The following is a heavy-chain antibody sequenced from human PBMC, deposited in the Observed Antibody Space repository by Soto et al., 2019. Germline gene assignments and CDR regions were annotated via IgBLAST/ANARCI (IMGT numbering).Heavy chain of an antibody. V-gene: IGHV3-66*01. J-gene: IGHJ4*02. D-gene: IGHD3-16*01. CDR2: IYDDDRT. Sequence: EVQLVESGGGLVQPGGSLTLSCAASGFAVSSNHMTWVRLAPGKGLEWVSVIYDDDRTFYAYSVKGRFIISRDNSENTLYLHMNSLRDEDTAVYYCATGVNYRPILGWGQGTLVTVSS. CDR1: GFAVSSNH. CDR3: ATGVNYRPILG.